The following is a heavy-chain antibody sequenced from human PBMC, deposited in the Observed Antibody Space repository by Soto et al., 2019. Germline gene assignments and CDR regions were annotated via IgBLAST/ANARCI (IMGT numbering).Heavy chain of an antibody. CDR2: IIPIFGTA. J-gene: IGHJ3*02. CDR3: ARALRGYSGYDDAFDI. D-gene: IGHD5-12*01. CDR1: GGTFSSYA. Sequence: GASVKVSCKASGGTFSSYAISWVRQAPGQGLEWMGGIIPIFGTANYAQKFQGRVTITADKSTSTAYMELSSLRSEDTAVYYCARALRGYSGYDDAFDIWGQGTMVT. V-gene: IGHV1-69*06.